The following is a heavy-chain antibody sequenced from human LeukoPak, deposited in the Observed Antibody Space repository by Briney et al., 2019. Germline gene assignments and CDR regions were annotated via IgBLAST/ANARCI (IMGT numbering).Heavy chain of an antibody. CDR3: ARERGSREWLGSYYYYYYGMDV. J-gene: IGHJ6*02. CDR1: GGSISSGSYY. D-gene: IGHD6-19*01. V-gene: IGHV4-61*02. CDR2: TYTSGST. Sequence: PSQTLSLTCTVSGGSISSGSYYWSWIRQPAGKGLEWIGRTYTSGSTNYNPSLKSRVTISVDTSKNQFSLKLSSVTAADTAVYYCARERGSREWLGSYYYYYYGMDVWGQGTTVTVSS.